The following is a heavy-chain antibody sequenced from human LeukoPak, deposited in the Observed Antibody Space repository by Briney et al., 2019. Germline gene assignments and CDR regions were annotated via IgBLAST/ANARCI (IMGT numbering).Heavy chain of an antibody. CDR1: GYTFTSYD. D-gene: IGHD4-17*01. J-gene: IGHJ6*02. CDR2: MNPNSGNT. Sequence: GASVKVSCKASGYTFTSYDINWVRQATGQGLEWMGWMNPNSGNTGYAQKFQGRVTMTRNTSISTAYMELSSLRSEDTAVYYCARYTPYGDYGVYYYGMDVWGQGTTVTVSS. CDR3: ARYTPYGDYGVYYYGMDV. V-gene: IGHV1-8*01.